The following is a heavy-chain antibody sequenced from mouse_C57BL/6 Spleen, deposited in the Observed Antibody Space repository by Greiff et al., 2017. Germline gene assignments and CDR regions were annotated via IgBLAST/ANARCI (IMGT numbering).Heavy chain of an antibody. J-gene: IGHJ3*01. Sequence: QVQLKQPGAELVKPGASVTLSCKASGYTFTSYWMQWVKPRPGQGLEWIGEIDPSDSYTNYNQKFKGKATLTVDTSSSTAYMQLSSRTSEDSAVYYCARGLHEAYWGQGTLVTVSA. CDR3: ARGLHEAY. V-gene: IGHV1-50*01. CDR2: IDPSDSYT. CDR1: GYTFTSYW. D-gene: IGHD2-2*01.